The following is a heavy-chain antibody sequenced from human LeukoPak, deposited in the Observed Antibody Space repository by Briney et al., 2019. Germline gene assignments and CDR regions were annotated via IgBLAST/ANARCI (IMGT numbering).Heavy chain of an antibody. D-gene: IGHD3-9*01. CDR1: GYTFNNYG. CDR2: VTSYNGDT. V-gene: IGHV1-18*01. CDR3: AKDWHILTGRNCFDP. Sequence: ASVRVSCKASGYTFNNYGISWVRQAPGQGLEWMGWVTSYNGDTNYAQKFQGRVTMSADTSTSTAYMELRSLRFDDTAIYYCAKDWHILTGRNCFDPWGQGTLVTVSS. J-gene: IGHJ5*02.